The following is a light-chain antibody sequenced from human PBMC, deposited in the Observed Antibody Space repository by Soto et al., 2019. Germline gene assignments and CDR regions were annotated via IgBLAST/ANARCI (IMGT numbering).Light chain of an antibody. J-gene: IGKJ1*01. Sequence: EVVLTQSPDTLSLSPGEIATLSFSASQSVSSSYLAWYQQKPGQAPRLLIYGASTRATGTPARFSGSGSGTEFTLTISRLQSEDFAVYYCQQYGSSPRTFGQGTKVDIK. CDR2: GAS. CDR3: QQYGSSPRT. V-gene: IGKV3-20*01. CDR1: QSVSSSY.